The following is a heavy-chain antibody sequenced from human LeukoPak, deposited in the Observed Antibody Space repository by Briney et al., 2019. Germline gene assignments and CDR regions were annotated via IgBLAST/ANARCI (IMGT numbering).Heavy chain of an antibody. CDR3: ARVGFNSVFGGMTTVTYYDY. CDR1: GYTFTSYY. Sequence: ASVKVSCKASGYTFTSYYMHWVRQAPGQGLEWMGIINPSGGSTSYAQKFQGRVTMTRDTSISTAYMELSRLRSDDTAVYYCARVGFNSVFGGMTTVTYYDYWGQGTLVTVSS. J-gene: IGHJ4*02. V-gene: IGHV1-46*01. D-gene: IGHD4-17*01. CDR2: INPSGGST.